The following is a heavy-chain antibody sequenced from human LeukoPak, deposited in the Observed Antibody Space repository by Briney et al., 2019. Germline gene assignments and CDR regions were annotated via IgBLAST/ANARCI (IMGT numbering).Heavy chain of an antibody. CDR3: ARMYSSSYYHYYGMDV. D-gene: IGHD6-6*01. CDR1: GGSISSYY. V-gene: IGHV4-59*01. J-gene: IGHJ6*02. Sequence: PSETLSLTCTVSGGSISSYYWSWIRQPPGKGLEWIGYIYYSGSTNYNPSLKSRVTISVDTSKNQFSLKLSSVTAADTAVYYCARMYSSSYYHYYGMDVWGQGTTVTVSS. CDR2: IYYSGST.